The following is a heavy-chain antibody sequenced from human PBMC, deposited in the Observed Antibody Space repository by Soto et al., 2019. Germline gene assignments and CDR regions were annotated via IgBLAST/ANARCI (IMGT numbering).Heavy chain of an antibody. CDR3: AKARIVARYYYYGMDV. CDR1: GGSLSGYY. V-gene: IGHV4-34*01. J-gene: IGHJ6*02. D-gene: IGHD5-12*01. CDR2: INHSGST. Sequence: TSETLSHTCAVYGGSLSGYYWSWIRQPPGKGLEWIGEINHSGSTNYNPSPKRRVTISVDTSKNQFPLKLSSVTAADTAVYYCAKARIVARYYYYGMDVWGQGTTVT.